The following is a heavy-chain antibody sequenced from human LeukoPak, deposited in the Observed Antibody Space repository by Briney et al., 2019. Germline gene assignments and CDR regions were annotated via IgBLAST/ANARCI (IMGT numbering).Heavy chain of an antibody. V-gene: IGHV3-23*01. CDR2: ISGSGGST. J-gene: IGHJ4*02. CDR1: GFTFSSYA. D-gene: IGHD3-9*01. Sequence: GGSLRLSCAASGFTFSSYAMSWVRQAPGKGLEWVSAISGSGGSTYYADSVKGRFTISRDNSKNTLYLQMNSLRAEDTAVYYCARDQSYYDILTGYSWSIDYWGQGTLVTVSS. CDR3: ARDQSYYDILTGYSWSIDY.